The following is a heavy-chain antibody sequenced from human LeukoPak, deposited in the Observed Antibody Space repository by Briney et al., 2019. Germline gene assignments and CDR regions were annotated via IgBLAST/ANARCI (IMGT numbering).Heavy chain of an antibody. J-gene: IGHJ5*02. Sequence: SATLSLTCTVSDGSINSYFWSWIRQPAGEGLEYIGRIYASGSTNYNPSLKSRVTMSVDTSKNQFSLKLTSVTAADTAVYYCARLLVVESRFDPWGQGTLVTVSS. V-gene: IGHV4-4*07. CDR3: ARLLVVESRFDP. CDR1: DGSINSYF. D-gene: IGHD2-15*01. CDR2: IYASGST.